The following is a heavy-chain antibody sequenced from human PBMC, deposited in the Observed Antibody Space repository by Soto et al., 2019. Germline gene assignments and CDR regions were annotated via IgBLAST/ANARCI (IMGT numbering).Heavy chain of an antibody. J-gene: IGHJ3*02. CDR2: ISGSGGST. D-gene: IGHD1-26*01. Sequence: PGGSLRLSCAASGFTFSSYAMSWVRQAPGKGLEWVSAISGSGGSTYYADSAKGRFTISRDNSKNTLYLQMNSLRAEDTAVYYCAKLSGATVAFDIWGQGTMVTVSS. CDR1: GFTFSSYA. CDR3: AKLSGATVAFDI. V-gene: IGHV3-23*01.